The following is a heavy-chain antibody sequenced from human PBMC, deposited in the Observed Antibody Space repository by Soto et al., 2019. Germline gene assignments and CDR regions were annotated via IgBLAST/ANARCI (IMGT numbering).Heavy chain of an antibody. CDR1: GFTFSDYY. CDR2: ISSSGSTI. J-gene: IGHJ6*03. CDR3: AREKEIYYYYYMDV. Sequence: QVQLVESGGGLVKPGGSLRLSCAASGFTFSDYYMSWIRQAPGKGLEWVSYISSSGSTIYYADSVKGRFTISRDNAKNSLELQMNSMRAEDRAVYYCAREKEIYYYYYMDVWGKGTTVTVSS. V-gene: IGHV3-11*01.